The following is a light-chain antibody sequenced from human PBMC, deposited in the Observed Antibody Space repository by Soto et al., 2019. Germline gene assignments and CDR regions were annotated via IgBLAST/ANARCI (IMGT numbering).Light chain of an antibody. CDR3: SSYTSSSTLFYV. V-gene: IGLV2-14*01. CDR1: SSDVGGYNY. Sequence: QSVLTQPASGSGSPGQSITISCTGTSSDVGGYNYVSWYQQHPGKAPKLMIYDVSNRPSGVSNRFSGSESGNTASLTISGLQAEDDADYYCSSYTSSSTLFYVFGTGTKVTVL. J-gene: IGLJ1*01. CDR2: DVS.